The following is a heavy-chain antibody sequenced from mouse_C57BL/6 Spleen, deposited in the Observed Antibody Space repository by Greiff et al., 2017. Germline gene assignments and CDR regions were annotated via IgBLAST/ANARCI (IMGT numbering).Heavy chain of an antibody. Sequence: EVQLQQSGPELVKPGASVKMSCKASGYTFTDYNMHWVKQSHGKSLEWIGYINPNNGGTSYNQKFKGKATLTVNKSSSTAYMELRSLTSEDSAVYYCARGRDYDGPWCAYWGQGTLVTVSA. CDR3: ARGRDYDGPWCAY. CDR1: GYTFTDYN. D-gene: IGHD2-4*01. CDR2: INPNNGGT. V-gene: IGHV1-22*01. J-gene: IGHJ3*01.